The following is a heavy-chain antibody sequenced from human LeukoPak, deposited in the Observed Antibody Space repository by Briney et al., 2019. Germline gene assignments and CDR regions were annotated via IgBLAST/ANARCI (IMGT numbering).Heavy chain of an antibody. D-gene: IGHD6-19*01. J-gene: IGHJ6*02. CDR1: GFTVSSNY. CDR2: IYNGGST. V-gene: IGHV3-66*01. Sequence: GSLRLSCAASGFTVSSNYMSWVRQAPGKGLEWVSVIYNGGSTYYADSVKGRFTISRDNSKNTLYLQMNSLRAEDTAVYYCSRSGWYDGMDVWGQGTTVTVSS. CDR3: SRSGWYDGMDV.